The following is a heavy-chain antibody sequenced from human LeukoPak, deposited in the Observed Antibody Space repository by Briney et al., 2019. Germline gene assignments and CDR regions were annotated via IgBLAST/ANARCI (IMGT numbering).Heavy chain of an antibody. D-gene: IGHD5-24*01. Sequence: SETLSLTCTVSGGSISSSSYYWGWIRQPPGKGLEWIGGIYYSGSTYYNPSLKSRVTISVDTSKNQFSLKLSSVTAADTAVYYCARHTDSYNPRGIGYWGQGTLVTVSS. CDR2: IYYSGST. CDR1: GGSISSSSYY. J-gene: IGHJ4*02. CDR3: ARHTDSYNPRGIGY. V-gene: IGHV4-39*01.